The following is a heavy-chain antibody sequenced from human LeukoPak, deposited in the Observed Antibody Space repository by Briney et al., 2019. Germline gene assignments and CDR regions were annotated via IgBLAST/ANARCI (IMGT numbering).Heavy chain of an antibody. CDR2: IYYSGST. V-gene: IGHV4-59*01. Sequence: SETLSLTCTVSGGSISSYYWSWIRQPPGKGLEWIGYIYYSGSTNYNPSLKSRVTISVDTSKNQFSLKLSSVTAADTAVYYCAGVGGYSYGSLDYWGQGTLVTVSS. J-gene: IGHJ4*02. D-gene: IGHD5-18*01. CDR1: GGSISSYY. CDR3: AGVGGYSYGSLDY.